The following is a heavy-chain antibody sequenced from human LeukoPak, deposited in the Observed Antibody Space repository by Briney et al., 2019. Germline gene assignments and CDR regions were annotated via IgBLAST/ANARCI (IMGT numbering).Heavy chain of an antibody. CDR3: ARDLSYSGSYTDY. Sequence: GGSLRLSCAASGFTFSDYYMSWLRQAPGKGLEWVSYISSSGSTIYYADSVKGRFTISRDKAKNSLYLQMNSLRAEDTAVYYCARDLSYSGSYTDYWGQGTLVSVSS. CDR1: GFTFSDYY. D-gene: IGHD1-26*01. V-gene: IGHV3-11*01. J-gene: IGHJ4*02. CDR2: ISSSGSTI.